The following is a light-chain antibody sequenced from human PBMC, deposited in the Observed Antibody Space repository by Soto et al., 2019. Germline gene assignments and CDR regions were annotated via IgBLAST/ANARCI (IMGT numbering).Light chain of an antibody. Sequence: EIVLTQSPATLSLSPGERATLSCRASQSVSSYLAWYQQKPGQAPRLLIYDASKRATGVPARFSGSGSETEFTLNISSLEPEDVAVYYCQHRSNWGVLFTFGPGTKVDIK. CDR3: QHRSNWGVLFT. V-gene: IGKV3-11*01. CDR1: QSVSSY. CDR2: DAS. J-gene: IGKJ3*01.